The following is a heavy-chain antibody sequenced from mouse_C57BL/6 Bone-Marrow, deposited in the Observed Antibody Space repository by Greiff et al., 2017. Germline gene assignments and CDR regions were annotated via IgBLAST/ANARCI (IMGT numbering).Heavy chain of an antibody. CDR2: ISRGGSYT. Sequence: EVQGVESGGDLVKPGGSLKLSCAASGFTFSSYGMSWVRQTPDKRLEWVATISRGGSYTYYPDSVKGRITISRDNAKTSLYLQMSSLKSEDTAMYYCARHGCYYDGDYWGQGTTLTVSS. V-gene: IGHV5-6*01. D-gene: IGHD1-1*01. J-gene: IGHJ2*01. CDR3: ARHGCYYDGDY. CDR1: GFTFSSYG.